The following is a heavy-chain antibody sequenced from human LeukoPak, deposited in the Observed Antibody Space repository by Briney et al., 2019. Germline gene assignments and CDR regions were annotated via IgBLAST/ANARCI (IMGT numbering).Heavy chain of an antibody. CDR2: IYYTGTT. J-gene: IGHJ3*02. CDR1: GGSISSSSYY. D-gene: IGHD3-3*01. CDR3: ARPPNYDFWSRDAFDI. V-gene: IGHV4-39*07. Sequence: SETLSLTCIVSGGSISSSSYYWGWIRQPPGKGLEWIGSIYYTGTTYYNPSLKSRVTISVENQFSLKLSSVTAADTAVYYCARPPNYDFWSRDAFDIWGQGTMVTVSS.